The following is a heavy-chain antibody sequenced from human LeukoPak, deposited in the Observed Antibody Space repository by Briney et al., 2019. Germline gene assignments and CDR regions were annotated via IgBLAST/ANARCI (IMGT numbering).Heavy chain of an antibody. CDR1: GGSISSYY. J-gene: IGHJ6*02. V-gene: IGHV4-59*01. CDR2: IYYSGST. CDR3: ATSSLGYRGMDV. D-gene: IGHD2-15*01. Sequence: KPSETLSLTCTVSGGSISSYYWSWIRQPPGKGLEWIGYIYYSGSTNYNPSLKSRVTISVDTSKNQFSLKLSSETAADTAVYYCATSSLGYRGMDVWGQGTTVTVSS.